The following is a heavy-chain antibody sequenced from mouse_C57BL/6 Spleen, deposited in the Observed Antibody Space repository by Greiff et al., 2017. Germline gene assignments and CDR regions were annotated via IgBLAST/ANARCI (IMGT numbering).Heavy chain of an antibody. Sequence: QVQLQQSGAELARPGASVKLSCKASGYTFTSYGISWVKQRTGQGLEWIGEIYPRSGNTYYNEKFKGKATLTADKSSSTAYMELRSLTSEDSAVYFCARRIDYYGSYWYFDGWGTGTTVTVSS. J-gene: IGHJ1*03. V-gene: IGHV1-81*01. CDR1: GYTFTSYG. D-gene: IGHD1-1*01. CDR2: IYPRSGNT. CDR3: ARRIDYYGSYWYFDG.